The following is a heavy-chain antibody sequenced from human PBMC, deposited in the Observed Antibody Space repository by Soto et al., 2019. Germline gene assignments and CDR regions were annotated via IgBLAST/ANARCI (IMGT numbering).Heavy chain of an antibody. Sequence: PSETLSLTCTVSGGSISTYYWSWIRQPPGKGLEWIGYIYYSGSTSYNPSLKSRVTISVYTSKNQFSLNLRSVTDAATAVYYCASDRSSGWDQGYGMDVWGQGTTVTVSS. D-gene: IGHD6-19*01. V-gene: IGHV4-59*01. CDR1: GGSISTYY. CDR2: IYYSGST. J-gene: IGHJ6*02. CDR3: ASDRSSGWDQGYGMDV.